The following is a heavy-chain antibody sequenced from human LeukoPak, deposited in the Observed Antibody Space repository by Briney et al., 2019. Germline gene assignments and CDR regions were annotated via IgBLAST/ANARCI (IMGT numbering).Heavy chain of an antibody. V-gene: IGHV1-46*01. J-gene: IGHJ4*02. D-gene: IGHD2-2*01. CDR2: INPSGGFT. CDR1: GYSFSTHW. Sequence: ASVKVSCKASGYSFSTHWMHWVRQAPGQGLEWMGIINPSGGFTSYAQKLQGRVTVTRDMSTSTVYMELSNLRSEDTAVYYCARDRCSSTSCYGETDDYWGQGTLVTVSS. CDR3: ARDRCSSTSCYGETDDY.